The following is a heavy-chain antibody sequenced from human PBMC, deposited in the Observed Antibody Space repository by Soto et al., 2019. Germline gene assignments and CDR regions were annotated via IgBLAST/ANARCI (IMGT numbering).Heavy chain of an antibody. CDR3: ARGSNHMDV. CDR2: INSDGSST. J-gene: IGHJ6*02. Sequence: VGSLRLSCAASGFTFSSYWMRWVRQAPGKGLVWVSRINSDGSSTSYADSVKGRFTISRDNAKNTLYLQMDSLRAEDTAVHYCARGSNHMDVWGQGTTVTVSS. V-gene: IGHV3-74*01. CDR1: GFTFSSYW.